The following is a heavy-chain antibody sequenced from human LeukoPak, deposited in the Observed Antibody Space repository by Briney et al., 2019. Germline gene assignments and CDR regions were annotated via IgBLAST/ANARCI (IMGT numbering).Heavy chain of an antibody. CDR3: ARDPRDKSGYYALAPNNWFDP. CDR2: ISSSGSTI. CDR1: GFTFSDYY. Sequence: GGSLRLSCAASGFTFSDYYMSWIRQAPGKGLEWVSYISSSGSTIYYADSVKGRFTISRDNAKNSLYLQTNSLRAEDTAVYYCARDPRDKSGYYALAPNNWFDPWGQGTLVTVSS. D-gene: IGHD3-22*01. V-gene: IGHV3-11*01. J-gene: IGHJ5*02.